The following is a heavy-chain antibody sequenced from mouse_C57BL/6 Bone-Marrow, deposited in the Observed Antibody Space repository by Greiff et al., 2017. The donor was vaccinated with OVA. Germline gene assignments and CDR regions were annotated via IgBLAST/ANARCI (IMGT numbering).Heavy chain of an antibody. J-gene: IGHJ1*03. CDR2: IDPSDSYT. CDR1: GYTFTGYW. D-gene: IGHD1-1*01. CDR3: AREDYYGSSYGLWYFDV. V-gene: IGHV1-69*01. Sequence: QVQLQQPGAELVMPGASVKLSCKASGYTFTGYWMHWVKQRPGQGLEWIGEIDPSDSYTNYNQKFKGKSTLTVDKSSSTAYMQLSSLTSEDSAVYYCAREDYYGSSYGLWYFDVWGTGTTVTVSS.